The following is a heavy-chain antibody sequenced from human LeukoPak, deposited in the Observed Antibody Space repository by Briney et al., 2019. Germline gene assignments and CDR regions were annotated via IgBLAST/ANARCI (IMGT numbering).Heavy chain of an antibody. Sequence: KPSETLSLTCTVAGGPIRSGDNYWTWIRQHPGKGLEWIGYIYYSGSTYYNPSLKSRVTISLDTSRNQFSLKLSSVTAADTAVYYCARLQSRDAFDIWGQGTMVTVSS. CDR1: GGPIRSGDNY. V-gene: IGHV4-31*03. CDR3: ARLQSRDAFDI. CDR2: IYYSGST. D-gene: IGHD4-11*01. J-gene: IGHJ3*02.